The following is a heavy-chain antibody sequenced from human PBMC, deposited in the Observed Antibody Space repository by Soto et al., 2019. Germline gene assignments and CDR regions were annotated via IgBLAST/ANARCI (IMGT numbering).Heavy chain of an antibody. J-gene: IGHJ4*02. D-gene: IGHD5-12*01. Sequence: PGESLKISCKASGYSFSTYWIAWVRQRPGKGLDWMGIIYPGDSDTRYSPSFQGQATISVDNSIDTAYLEWTTLRASDSAMYYCARHSLATQPGDYWGQGTRVTVS. CDR1: GYSFSTYW. CDR3: ARHSLATQPGDY. CDR2: IYPGDSDT. V-gene: IGHV5-51*01.